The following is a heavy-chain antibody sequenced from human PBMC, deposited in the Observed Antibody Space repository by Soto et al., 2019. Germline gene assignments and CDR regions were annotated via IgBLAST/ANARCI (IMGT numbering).Heavy chain of an antibody. CDR1: GGSISSSSYY. J-gene: IGHJ4*02. D-gene: IGHD4-17*01. CDR2: IYYSGST. Sequence: SETLSLTCTVSGGSISSSSYYCGWIRQPPGKGLEWSGSIYYSGSTYYNPSLKSRVTISVDTSNNQFSLKLSSVTAADTAVYYCARTTVTNPSFDYCGQGTLLTVSS. CDR3: ARTTVTNPSFDY. V-gene: IGHV4-39*01.